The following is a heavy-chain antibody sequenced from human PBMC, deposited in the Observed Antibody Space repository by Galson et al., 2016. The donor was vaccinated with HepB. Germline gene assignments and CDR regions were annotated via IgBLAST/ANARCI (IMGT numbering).Heavy chain of an antibody. CDR3: ARSTGWTIDH. D-gene: IGHD1-1*01. CDR2: ISGDGGST. J-gene: IGHJ4*02. V-gene: IGHV3-43*02. CDR1: AFTFDDNP. Sequence: SLRLSCAASAFTFDDNPVHWVRQVPGKGLEWVSLISGDGGSTFYADSVKGRFTISRDNSKNSLYLEMNSLTTEDTAFYYCARSTGWTIDHWGQGTLVTVSS.